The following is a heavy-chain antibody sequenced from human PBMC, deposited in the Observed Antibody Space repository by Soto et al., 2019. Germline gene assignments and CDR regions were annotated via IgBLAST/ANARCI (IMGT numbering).Heavy chain of an antibody. J-gene: IGHJ4*02. CDR2: ISSTTNYI. CDR3: ARESEDITSNFDY. Sequence: INWIRQKPGKGVEWVSSISSTTNYIYYGDSMKGRFTISRDNGKNSLYLEIHSLRAEDTAVYYCARESEDITSNFDYRGQGTVVTVSS. V-gene: IGHV3-21*06.